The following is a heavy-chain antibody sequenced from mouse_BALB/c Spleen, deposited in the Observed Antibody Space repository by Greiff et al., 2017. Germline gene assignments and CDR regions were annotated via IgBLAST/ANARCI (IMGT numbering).Heavy chain of an antibody. CDR2: ISDGGSYT. CDR3: ARDHDGYYHY. CDR1: GFTFSDYY. V-gene: IGHV5-4*02. J-gene: IGHJ2*01. D-gene: IGHD2-3*01. Sequence: EVQLVESGGGLVKPGGSLKLSCAASGFTFSDYYMYWVRQTPEKRLEWVATISDGGSYTYYPDSVKGRFTISRDNAKNNLYLQMSSLKSEDTAMYYCARDHDGYYHYWGQGTTLTVSS.